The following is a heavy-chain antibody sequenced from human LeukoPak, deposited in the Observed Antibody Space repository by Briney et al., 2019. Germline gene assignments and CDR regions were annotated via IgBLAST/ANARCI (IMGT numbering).Heavy chain of an antibody. V-gene: IGHV6-1*01. D-gene: IGHD6-19*01. Sequence: SQTLSLTCALSGDSFSSNSAAWDWIRQSPSRGLEWLGRTYYRSKLYNDYAVSVKSLITINPDTSKNQFSLQLNSVTPEDTAVYYCARDETEFVPTPPPWMREAVAPRGYYYYGMDVWGQGTTVTVSS. CDR3: ARDETEFVPTPPPWMREAVAPRGYYYYGMDV. CDR1: GDSFSSNSAA. J-gene: IGHJ6*02. CDR2: TYYRSKLYN.